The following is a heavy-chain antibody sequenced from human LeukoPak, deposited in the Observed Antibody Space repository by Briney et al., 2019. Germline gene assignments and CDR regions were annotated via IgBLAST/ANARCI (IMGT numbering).Heavy chain of an antibody. J-gene: IGHJ4*02. CDR2: IRYDGSNK. Sequence: GGSLRLSCAASGFTFSSYGMHWVRQAPGKGLEWVAFIRYDGSNKYYADSVKGRFTIFRDNSKNTLYLQMNSLRAEDTAVYYCAKGGSKMTTGYFDYWGQGTLVTVSS. D-gene: IGHD4-17*01. CDR1: GFTFSSYG. V-gene: IGHV3-30*02. CDR3: AKGGSKMTTGYFDY.